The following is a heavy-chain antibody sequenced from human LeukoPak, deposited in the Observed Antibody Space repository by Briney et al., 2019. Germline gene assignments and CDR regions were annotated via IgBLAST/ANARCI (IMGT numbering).Heavy chain of an antibody. D-gene: IGHD4-17*01. Sequence: GGSLRLSCAASGFTFSSYAMHWVRQAPGKGLEWVAVISYDGSNKYYADSVKGRFTISRDNSKNTLYLQMNSLRAEDTAVYYCARGGDDYGDFWAFDYWGQGTLVTVSS. CDR1: GFTFSSYA. J-gene: IGHJ4*02. CDR3: ARGGDDYGDFWAFDY. V-gene: IGHV3-30-3*01. CDR2: ISYDGSNK.